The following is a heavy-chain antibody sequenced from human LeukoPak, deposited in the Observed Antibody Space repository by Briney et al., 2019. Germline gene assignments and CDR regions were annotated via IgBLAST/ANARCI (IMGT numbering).Heavy chain of an antibody. V-gene: IGHV4-39*07. CDR2: IYYSGST. D-gene: IGHD3-10*01. CDR3: ARVSAREYYYAFDI. CDR1: GGSISSSSYY. J-gene: IGHJ3*02. Sequence: SETLSLTCTVSGGSISSSSYYWGWIRQPPGKGLEWIGSIYYSGSTYYNPSLKSRVTISVDMSKNQFSLKLSSVTAADTAVYYCARVSAREYYYAFDIWGQGTMVTVSS.